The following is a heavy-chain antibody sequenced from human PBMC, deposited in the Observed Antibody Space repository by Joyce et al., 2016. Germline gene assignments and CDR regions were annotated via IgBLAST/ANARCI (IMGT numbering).Heavy chain of an antibody. V-gene: IGHV3-30*02. CDR2: MTNDGREK. CDR3: ARDGSHYEVDD. Sequence: QVQLVESGGGVVQPGGSLRLSCVASGFTFGAYGMHWVRQAPGKGLEWVAFMTNDGREKYYADSVKGRLTISRDNSKSTLYAQMNSLRVEDTAVYYCARDGSHYEVDDWGQGTLVTVSS. D-gene: IGHD1-26*01. CDR1: GFTFGAYG. J-gene: IGHJ4*02.